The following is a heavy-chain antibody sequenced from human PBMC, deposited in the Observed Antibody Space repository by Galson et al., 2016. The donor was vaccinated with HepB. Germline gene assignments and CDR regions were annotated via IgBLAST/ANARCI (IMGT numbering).Heavy chain of an antibody. CDR2: IYYSGST. J-gene: IGHJ6*03. CDR3: ARSPRGLSHFFYYYMDV. CDR1: GGSISSVTYY. D-gene: IGHD2/OR15-2a*01. V-gene: IGHV4-31*03. Sequence: TLSLTCTVSGGSISSVTYYWSWIRQHPGKGLEWIGYIYYSGSTYYNPSLKSRVTISVDMSKNQFSLKLSSVTAADTAVYYFARSPRGLSHFFYYYMDVWGKGTTVTVSS.